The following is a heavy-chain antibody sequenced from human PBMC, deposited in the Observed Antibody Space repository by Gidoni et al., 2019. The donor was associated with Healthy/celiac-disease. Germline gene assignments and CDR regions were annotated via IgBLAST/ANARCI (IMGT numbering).Heavy chain of an antibody. J-gene: IGHJ6*02. Sequence: VQLVQSGAEVKKPGSSVKVSCKASAVTFSSYAISWVRQAPGQGLEWMGGIIPIFGTANYAQKYQGRVTITADESTSTAYMELSSLRSEDTAVYYCAIPSVATRDYYYYGMDVWGQGTTVTVSS. CDR1: AVTFSSYA. CDR3: AIPSVATRDYYYYGMDV. D-gene: IGHD5-12*01. V-gene: IGHV1-69*01. CDR2: IIPIFGTA.